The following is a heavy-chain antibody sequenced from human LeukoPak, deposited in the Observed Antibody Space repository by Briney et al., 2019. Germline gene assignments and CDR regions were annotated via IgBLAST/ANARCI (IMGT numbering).Heavy chain of an antibody. J-gene: IGHJ5*02. V-gene: IGHV3-30*18. D-gene: IGHD3-22*01. CDR1: GFTLSSYA. CDR3: AKDVGYYDTLNWFDP. Sequence: GGSLRLSCAASGFTLSSYAMSWVRQAPGKGLEWVAVISYDGSNKYYADSVKGRFTISRDNSKNTLYLQMNSLRAEDTAVYYCAKDVGYYDTLNWFDPWGQGTLVTVSS. CDR2: ISYDGSNK.